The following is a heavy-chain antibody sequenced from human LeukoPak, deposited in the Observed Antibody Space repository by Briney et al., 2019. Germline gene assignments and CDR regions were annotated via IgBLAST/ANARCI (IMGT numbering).Heavy chain of an antibody. J-gene: IGHJ4*02. CDR1: GFTFSDQS. CDR3: VGPDSQFDC. D-gene: IGHD3-10*01. CDR2: ISANSYHI. V-gene: IGHV3-21*06. Sequence: GGSLRLSCAASGFTFSDQSMNWVRQAPGEGLEWVSSISANSYHIFYLDSVKGRFTISRDNAKNSLYLQMNNLRAEDTAVYYCVGPDSQFDCWGQGTLVTVSS.